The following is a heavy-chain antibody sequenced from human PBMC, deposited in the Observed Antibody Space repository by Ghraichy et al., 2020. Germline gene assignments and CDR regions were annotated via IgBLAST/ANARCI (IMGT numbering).Heavy chain of an antibody. J-gene: IGHJ2*01. CDR3: AMITVTDWYFDL. V-gene: IGHV1-46*01. D-gene: IGHD4-17*01. Sequence: ASVKVSCKAAGYTFTSYYMHWVRQAPGQGLEWMGIINPSGGSTSYAQKFQGRVTMTRDTSTSTVYMELSSLRSEDTAVYYCAMITVTDWYFDLWGRGTLVTVSS. CDR2: INPSGGST. CDR1: GYTFTSYY.